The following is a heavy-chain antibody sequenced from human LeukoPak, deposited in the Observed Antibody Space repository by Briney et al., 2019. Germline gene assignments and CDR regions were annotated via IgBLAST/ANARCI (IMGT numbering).Heavy chain of an antibody. CDR2: ISGSGGST. CDR1: GFTFSSYA. Sequence: PGGSLRLSCAASGFTFSSYAVSWVRQAPGKGLEWVSAISGSGGSTYYADSVKGRFTISRDNSKNTLYLQMNSLRAEDTAVYYCAKYSPEVLWFGELSADYFDYWGQGTLVTVSS. V-gene: IGHV3-23*01. CDR3: AKYSPEVLWFGELSADYFDY. J-gene: IGHJ4*02. D-gene: IGHD3-10*01.